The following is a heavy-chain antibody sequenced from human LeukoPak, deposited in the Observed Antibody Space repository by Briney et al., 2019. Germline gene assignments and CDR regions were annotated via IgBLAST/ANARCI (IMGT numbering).Heavy chain of an antibody. CDR2: IISSGSTI. D-gene: IGHD2-15*01. V-gene: IGHV3-48*03. Sequence: GGSLRLSCAASGFTFSSYEMNWVRQAPGKGLEWDSYIISSGSTIYYANSMKGRFTISSDNAKNPLYRQMNGQRCEDTAVYYCARDCRGGRCYSGTRDYWGQGTLVTVSS. CDR1: GFTFSSYE. CDR3: ARDCRGGRCYSGTRDY. J-gene: IGHJ4*02.